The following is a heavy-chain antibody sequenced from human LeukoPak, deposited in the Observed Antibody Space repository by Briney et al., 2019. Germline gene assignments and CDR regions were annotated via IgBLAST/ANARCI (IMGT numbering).Heavy chain of an antibody. CDR3: ARVAAGIGFFQH. J-gene: IGHJ1*01. CDR1: GYSINSGYY. D-gene: IGHD6-13*01. Sequence: SETLSLTCIVSGYSINSGYYWGWIRQPPGKGLEWIGNIHHSGSTYYNPSLKSRVTTSVDTSKNQLSLKLSSVTAADTAVYYCARVAAGIGFFQHWGQGTLVTVSS. V-gene: IGHV4-38-2*02. CDR2: IHHSGST.